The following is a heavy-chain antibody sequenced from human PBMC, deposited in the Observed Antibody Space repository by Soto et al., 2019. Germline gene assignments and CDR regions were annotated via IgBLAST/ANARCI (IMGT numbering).Heavy chain of an antibody. J-gene: IGHJ6*02. CDR2: IIPIFGTA. CDR1: GGTFSSYA. Sequence: SVKVSCKASGGTFSSYAISWVRQAPGQGLEWMGGIIPIFGTANYAQKFQGRVTITADESTSTAYMELSSLRSEDTAVYYCAREMAAAGTSYGMDLWGQWTTVTVSS. V-gene: IGHV1-69*13. D-gene: IGHD6-13*01. CDR3: AREMAAAGTSYGMDL.